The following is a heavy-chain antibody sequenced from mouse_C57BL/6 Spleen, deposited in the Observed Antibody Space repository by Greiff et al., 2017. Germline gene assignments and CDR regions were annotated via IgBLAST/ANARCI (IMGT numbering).Heavy chain of an antibody. V-gene: IGHV1-61*01. Sequence: QVQLQQPGAELVRPGSSVKLSCKASGYTFTSYWMDWVKQRPGQGLEWIGNIYPSDSGTNYNQKFKDKATLTVDKSSSTAYMQLSSLTSEDAAVYYCARCNSSRYGAWFAYWGQGTLVTVSA. CDR3: ARCNSSRYGAWFAY. CDR1: GYTFTSYW. CDR2: IYPSDSGT. D-gene: IGHD3-1*01. J-gene: IGHJ3*01.